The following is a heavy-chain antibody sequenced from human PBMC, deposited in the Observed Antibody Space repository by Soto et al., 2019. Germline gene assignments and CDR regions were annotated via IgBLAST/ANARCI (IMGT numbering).Heavy chain of an antibody. CDR3: AKDQGSAQHSYYYYGIDV. J-gene: IGHJ6*02. CDR1: GFTCVGYA. CDR2: ISGSGGST. V-gene: IGHV3-23*01. Sequence: VGPQRLWCGAAGFTCVGYAMSWVRQDPGKGLEWVCAISGSGGSTYYADSVKGRFTISRDNSKNTLYLQMNSLRAEDTAVYYCAKDQGSAQHSYYYYGIDVPGQGTTVT. D-gene: IGHD6-6*01.